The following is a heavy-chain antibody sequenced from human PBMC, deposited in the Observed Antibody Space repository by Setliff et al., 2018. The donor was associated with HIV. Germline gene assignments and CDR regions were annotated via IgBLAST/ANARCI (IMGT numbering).Heavy chain of an antibody. V-gene: IGHV4-39*01. CDR1: GGSISRGSYS. CDR3: ARGLSFYDPGGFDY. CDR2: ISYTGIT. J-gene: IGHJ4*02. D-gene: IGHD3-22*01. Sequence: SETLSLTCTVSGGSISRGSYSWGWIRQPPGKGLEWIGSISYTGITNYNPSLKSRVTISVDTSKNQFSLKLNSVTAADTAVYYCARGLSFYDPGGFDYWGQGTLVTVSS.